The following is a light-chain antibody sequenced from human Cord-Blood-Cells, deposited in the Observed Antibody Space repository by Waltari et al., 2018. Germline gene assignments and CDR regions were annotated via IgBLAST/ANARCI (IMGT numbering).Light chain of an antibody. V-gene: IGLV2-14*01. J-gene: IGLJ3*02. Sequence: QSALTQTASVSGSPGQSMTISCTGSSRDVGGDNYVSWYQQHPGKAPKLMIYEVSNRPSGVSNRFSGAKSGNTASLTISGLQAEDEADYSCSSYTSSSTVFGGGTKLTVL. CDR2: EVS. CDR1: SRDVGGDNY. CDR3: SSYTSSSTV.